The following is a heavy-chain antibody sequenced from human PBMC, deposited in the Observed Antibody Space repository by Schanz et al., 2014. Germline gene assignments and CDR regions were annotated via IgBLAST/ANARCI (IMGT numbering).Heavy chain of an antibody. D-gene: IGHD4-4*01. CDR2: ISGSGGST. Sequence: VQLVESGGGVVQPGTSLRLSCAASGFTFSNFAMSWVRQAPGKGLEWVSAISGSGGSTYYADSVKGRFTISRDNSKNTLYLQMNSLRAEDTAVYYCAKSPVIRSYYYYGMDVWGQGTTVTVSS. CDR1: GFTFSNFA. CDR3: AKSPVIRSYYYYGMDV. V-gene: IGHV3-23*04. J-gene: IGHJ6*02.